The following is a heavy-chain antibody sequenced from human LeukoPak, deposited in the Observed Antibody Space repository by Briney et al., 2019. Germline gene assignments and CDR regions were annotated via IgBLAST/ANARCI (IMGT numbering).Heavy chain of an antibody. D-gene: IGHD3-10*01. V-gene: IGHV4-59*02. Sequence: SETLSLTCSVSGGSVSTYYWSWIRQPPGKGLEWVGSIHESGSSNSNSSLKSRVTISLDTSKNQFSLKLSSVTAADTAVYYCARDGRGAHDAFDIWGQGTMVTVSS. CDR3: ARDGRGAHDAFDI. CDR1: GGSVSTYY. J-gene: IGHJ3*02. CDR2: IHESGSS.